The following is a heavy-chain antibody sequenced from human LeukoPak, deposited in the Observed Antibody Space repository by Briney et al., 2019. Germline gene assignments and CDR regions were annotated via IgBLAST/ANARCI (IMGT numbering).Heavy chain of an antibody. CDR3: AKWGYYFDSSAYVAPTDDS. Sequence: SETLSLTCTVSGDSNGNYYWTWIRQPPGRGLEWIGFIYNTGSTHYNPSLESRVTISLDTSKNQFSLKLTSVTAADTAVYYCAKWGYYFDSSAYVAPTDDSWGQGTLVTVSS. CDR1: GDSNGNYY. D-gene: IGHD3-22*01. V-gene: IGHV4-59*01. J-gene: IGHJ4*02. CDR2: IYNTGST.